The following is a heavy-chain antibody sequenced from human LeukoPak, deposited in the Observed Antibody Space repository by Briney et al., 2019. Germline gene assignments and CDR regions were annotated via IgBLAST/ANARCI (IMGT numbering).Heavy chain of an antibody. D-gene: IGHD6-6*01. J-gene: IGHJ4*02. Sequence: ASVKVSCKASGYTFTGYYMHWVRQAPGQGLEWMGWINPNSGGTNYAQKFQGRVTMTRDTSISTAYMELSRLRSDDTAVYYCARVTYRSSVMGDDYWGQGTPVTVSS. CDR1: GYTFTGYY. CDR3: ARVTYRSSVMGDDY. V-gene: IGHV1-2*02. CDR2: INPNSGGT.